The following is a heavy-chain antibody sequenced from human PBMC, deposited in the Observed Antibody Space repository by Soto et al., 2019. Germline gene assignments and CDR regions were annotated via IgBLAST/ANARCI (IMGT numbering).Heavy chain of an antibody. V-gene: IGHV4-30-2*01. J-gene: IGHJ4*02. Sequence: SETLSLTCAVSGGPISSGGYSWSWIRQPPGKGLEWIGYIYHSGSTYYNPSLKSRVTISVDRSKNQFSLKLSSVTAADTAVYYCARGPMATIPYYFDYWGQGTLVTASS. D-gene: IGHD5-12*01. CDR1: GGPISSGGYS. CDR2: IYHSGST. CDR3: ARGPMATIPYYFDY.